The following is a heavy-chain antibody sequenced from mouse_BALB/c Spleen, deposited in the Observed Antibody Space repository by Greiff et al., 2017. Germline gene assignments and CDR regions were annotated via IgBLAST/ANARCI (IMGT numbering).Heavy chain of an antibody. CDR1: GFTFSDYG. CDR2: ISNLAYSI. Sequence: EVQVVESGGGLVQPGGSRKLSCAASGFTFSDYGMAWVRQAPGKGPEWVAFISNLAYSIYYADTVTGRFTISRENAKNTLYLEMSSLRSEDTAMYYCAREGYGNPYYAMDYWGQGTSVTVSS. V-gene: IGHV5-15*02. D-gene: IGHD2-10*02. CDR3: AREGYGNPYYAMDY. J-gene: IGHJ4*01.